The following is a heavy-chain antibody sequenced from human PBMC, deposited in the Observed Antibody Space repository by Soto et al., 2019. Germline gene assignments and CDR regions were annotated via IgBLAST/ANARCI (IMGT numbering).Heavy chain of an antibody. CDR2: ISYSGGT. CDR1: GASISSYD. D-gene: IGHD5-12*01. CDR3: ERGRDGYNYPNLDY. Sequence: PSETLSLTCTVSGASISSYDWGWIRRPPGKGLEWIGHISYSGGTNYKPSLKSRVTISVDTSKKQFSLKLTSVTAADTAVYYCERGRDGYNYPNLDYWGQGTLVTVSP. J-gene: IGHJ4*02. V-gene: IGHV4-59*01.